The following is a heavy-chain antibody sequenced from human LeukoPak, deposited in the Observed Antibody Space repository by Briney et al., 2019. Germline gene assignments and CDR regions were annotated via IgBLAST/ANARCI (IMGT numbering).Heavy chain of an antibody. D-gene: IGHD1-26*01. Sequence: GGSLRLSCAASGFTFSSNAMSWVRQAPGKGLEWVSAISDSGGSTYYADSVKGRFTISRDNSKNTLYLQMNSLRAEDTAVYYCATGVGAKWAYFDYWGQGTLVTVSS. CDR2: ISDSGGST. V-gene: IGHV3-23*01. CDR1: GFTFSSNA. CDR3: ATGVGAKWAYFDY. J-gene: IGHJ4*02.